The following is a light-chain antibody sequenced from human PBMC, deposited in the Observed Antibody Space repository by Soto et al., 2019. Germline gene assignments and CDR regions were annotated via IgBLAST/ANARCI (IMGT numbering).Light chain of an antibody. CDR2: EDN. CDR3: QSYDGGNQV. Sequence: NFMLTQPHSVSESPGKTVTISCTRSSGSIASNYVQWYQLRPGSAPTPLIYEDNQRPSGVPGRFSGSIDSSSNSASLTISGLKTEDEADYYCQSYDGGNQVFGGGPLLTVL. V-gene: IGLV6-57*04. J-gene: IGLJ2*01. CDR1: SGSIASNY.